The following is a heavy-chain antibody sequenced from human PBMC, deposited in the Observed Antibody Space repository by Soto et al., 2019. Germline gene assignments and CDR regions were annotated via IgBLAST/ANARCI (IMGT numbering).Heavy chain of an antibody. Sequence: ASVKVSCKASGYTFTSYGISWVRQAPGQGLEWMGWISAYNGNTNYAQKLQGRVTMITDTSTSTAYMELRSLRSDDTAVYYCARAGYSSSWLTPGENYHYYYGMDVWGQGTTVTVSS. D-gene: IGHD6-13*01. CDR3: ARAGYSSSWLTPGENYHYYYGMDV. CDR1: GYTFTSYG. J-gene: IGHJ6*02. V-gene: IGHV1-18*01. CDR2: ISAYNGNT.